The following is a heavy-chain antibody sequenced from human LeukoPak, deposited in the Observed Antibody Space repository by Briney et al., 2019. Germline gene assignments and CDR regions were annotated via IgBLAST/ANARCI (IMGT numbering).Heavy chain of an antibody. D-gene: IGHD6-19*01. J-gene: IGHJ4*02. V-gene: IGHV4-4*07. CDR1: GGSISSTN. Sequence: PSETLSLTCGVSGGSISSTNWWSWVRQPAGKGLEWIGRIYTSGSTNYNPSLKSRVTMSVDTSKNQFSLKLSSVAAADTAVYYCARDHSSGWYPRLDYWGQGTLVTVSS. CDR3: ARDHSSGWYPRLDY. CDR2: IYTSGST.